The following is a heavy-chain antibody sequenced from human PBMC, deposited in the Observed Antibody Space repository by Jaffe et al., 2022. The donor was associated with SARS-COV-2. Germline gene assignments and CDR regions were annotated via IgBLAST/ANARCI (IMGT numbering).Heavy chain of an antibody. CDR3: ARHSGGHFDY. CDR1: GASIRSSNYF. CDR2: LSYTGAT. V-gene: IGHV4-39*01. Sequence: QLPLQGSGPGLVKPSETLSLSCTVSGASIRSSNYFWGWIRQPPGKGLEWIGSLSYTGATYYNPSLKSRVTISVGTSENQFSLELRSVTAADTAMYHCARHSGGHFDYWGQGTLVTVSA. D-gene: IGHD3-16*01. J-gene: IGHJ4*02.